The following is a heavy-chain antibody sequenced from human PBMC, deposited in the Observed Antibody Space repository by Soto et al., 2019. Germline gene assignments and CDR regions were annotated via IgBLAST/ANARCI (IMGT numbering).Heavy chain of an antibody. J-gene: IGHJ6*02. CDR2: IIPIFGTA. CDR1: GGTFSSYA. Sequence: QVKLVQSGAEVKKPGSSVKVSCKASGGTFSSYAISWVRQAPGQGLEWMGGIIPIFGTANYAQKLQGRVTITADKSTSTAYMELSSLRSEDTAVYYCAREVGYNYKGGMDVWGQGTTVTVSS. D-gene: IGHD5-18*01. CDR3: AREVGYNYKGGMDV. V-gene: IGHV1-69*06.